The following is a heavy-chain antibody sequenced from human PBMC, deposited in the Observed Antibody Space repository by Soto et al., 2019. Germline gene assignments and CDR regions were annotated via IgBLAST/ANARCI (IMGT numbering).Heavy chain of an antibody. CDR3: AKGSYYGMDV. J-gene: IGHJ6*02. V-gene: IGHV4-4*02. Sequence: LETLSLTCAVSGGSISSSNWWSWVRQPPGKGLEWIGEIYHTGSTDYNPSLKSRVAMSVDRSNNQFSLNLSSVTAADTAVYYCAKGSYYGMDVWGRGTSVTVSS. CDR1: GGSISSSNW. CDR2: IYHTGST.